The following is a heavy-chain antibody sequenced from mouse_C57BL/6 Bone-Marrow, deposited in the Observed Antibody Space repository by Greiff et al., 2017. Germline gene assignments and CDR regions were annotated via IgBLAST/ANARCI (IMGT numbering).Heavy chain of an antibody. J-gene: IGHJ2*01. CDR3: AREPIYGNYNCDD. V-gene: IGHV1-26*01. D-gene: IGHD2-1*01. Sequence: EVQLQQSGPELVKPGASVKISCKASGYTFTDYYMNWVKQSHGKSLEWIGDINPNNGGTSYNQKFKGKATLTVDKSSSTAYMELRSLTSEDSAVYYCAREPIYGNYNCDDWGQGTTLTVSS. CDR1: GYTFTDYY. CDR2: INPNNGGT.